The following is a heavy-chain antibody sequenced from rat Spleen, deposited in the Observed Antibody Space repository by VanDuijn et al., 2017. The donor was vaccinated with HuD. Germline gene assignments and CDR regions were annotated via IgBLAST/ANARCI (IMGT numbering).Heavy chain of an antibody. D-gene: IGHD1-6*01. CDR3: TRDRILRSTGFDY. Sequence: EVQLVESGGGLVQPGRSLKLSCAASGFTFSDYYMSWVRQAPTRGLEWVASIKYEGDSIYYRDSVKGRFTISRDNAKSSLYLQIDSLRSEDTATYYCTRDRILRSTGFDYWGQGVMVTVSS. J-gene: IGHJ2*01. CDR2: IKYEGDSI. CDR1: GFTFSDYY. V-gene: IGHV5-20*01.